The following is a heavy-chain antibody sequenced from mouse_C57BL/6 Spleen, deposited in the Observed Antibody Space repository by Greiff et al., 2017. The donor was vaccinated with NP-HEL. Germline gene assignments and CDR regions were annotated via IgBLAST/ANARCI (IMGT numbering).Heavy chain of an antibody. J-gene: IGHJ2*01. CDR2: IDPSDSYT. CDR1: GYTFTSYW. CDR3: ALYGNSFDY. D-gene: IGHD2-1*01. V-gene: IGHV1-69*01. Sequence: QVQLQQSGAELVMPGASVKLSCTASGYTFTSYWMSWVKQRPGQGLEWIGEIDPSDSYTNYNQKFKGKSTLTVDKSSSTAYMQLSSLTSEDSAVYYCALYGNSFDYWGQGTTLTVSS.